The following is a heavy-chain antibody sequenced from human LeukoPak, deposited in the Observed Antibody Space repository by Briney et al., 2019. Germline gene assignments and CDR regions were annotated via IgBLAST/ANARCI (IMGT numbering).Heavy chain of an antibody. D-gene: IGHD3-10*01. CDR2: ISYDGSNK. V-gene: IGHV3-30*18. CDR3: AKDNLRFGDRGVFDY. CDR1: GFTFSSYG. J-gene: IGHJ4*02. Sequence: PGRSLRLSCAASGFTFSSYGMHWVRQAPGKGLEWVAVISYDGSNKYYADSVKGRFTISRDNSKNTLYLQMNSLRAGDTAVYYCAKDNLRFGDRGVFDYWGQGTLVTVSS.